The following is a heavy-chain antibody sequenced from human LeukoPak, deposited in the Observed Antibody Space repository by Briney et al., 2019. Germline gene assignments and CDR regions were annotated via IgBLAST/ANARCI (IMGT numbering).Heavy chain of an antibody. CDR2: IIPIFGTA. CDR1: GGTFSSYA. D-gene: IGHD3-10*01. J-gene: IGHJ6*03. Sequence: SVKVSCKASGGTFSSYAISWVRQAPGQGLEWMGGIIPIFGTANYAQKFQGRVTITADESTSTAYMELGSLRSEDTAVYYCARQLIMVRGDYYMDVWGKGTTVTISS. CDR3: ARQLIMVRGDYYMDV. V-gene: IGHV1-69*13.